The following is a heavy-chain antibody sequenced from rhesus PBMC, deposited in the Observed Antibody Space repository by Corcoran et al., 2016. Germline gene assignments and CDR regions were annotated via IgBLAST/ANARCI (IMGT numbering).Heavy chain of an antibody. D-gene: IGHD5-42*01. J-gene: IGHJ4*01. Sequence: QVQLQESGPGLVKPSETLSLTCAVSGYSISSGYGWSWIRQPPGKGLGWFGYLGGSSGSTNNNPSLKSRVTISKDTSKNQFSLKLSSVTAADTAVYYCARSWGYHFDYWGQGVLVTVSS. V-gene: IGHV4-127*01. CDR1: GYSISSGYG. CDR2: LGGSSGST. CDR3: ARSWGYHFDY.